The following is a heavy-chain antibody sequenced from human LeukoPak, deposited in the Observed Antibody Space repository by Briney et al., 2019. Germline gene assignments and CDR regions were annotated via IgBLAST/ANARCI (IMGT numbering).Heavy chain of an antibody. Sequence: GASVKVSCKASGGTFISYAISWVRQAPGQGLEWMGGIIPIFGTANYAQKFQGRVTITADESTSTAYMELSSLRSEDTAVYYCARARRYSSGKNWLDPWGQGTLVTVSS. CDR1: GGTFISYA. J-gene: IGHJ5*02. V-gene: IGHV1-69*13. CDR3: ARARRYSSGKNWLDP. CDR2: IIPIFGTA. D-gene: IGHD6-19*01.